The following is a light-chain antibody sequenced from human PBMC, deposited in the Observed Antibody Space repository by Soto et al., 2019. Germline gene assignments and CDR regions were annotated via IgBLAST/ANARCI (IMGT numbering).Light chain of an antibody. V-gene: IGKV1-5*01. CDR3: QHYHSYPYT. J-gene: IGKJ2*01. CDR2: DAS. Sequence: DIQMTQSPSTLSASVGDRVTITCRASQSIGGWLAWYQQRPGKAPRLLIYDASSVASGVPSRFSGSRSGTKFTLAISSLQPEDFATYYCQHYHSYPYTFGQGTKLEIK. CDR1: QSIGGW.